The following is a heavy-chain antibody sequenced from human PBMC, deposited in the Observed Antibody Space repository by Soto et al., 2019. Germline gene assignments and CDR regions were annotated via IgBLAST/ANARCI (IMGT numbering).Heavy chain of an antibody. D-gene: IGHD2-8*02. V-gene: IGHV3-7*01. CDR3: ARDGAGSVEYDY. CDR1: GFSFRDYW. CDR2: IKENGNEK. J-gene: IGHJ4*02. Sequence: EVQLVESGGGLVQPGGSLRLSCAVSGFSFRDYWMSWVRQAPGKGLEWVANIKENGNEKYHADSVRGRFTISRDNTRNSLHLQINGLRADDTAVYYCARDGAGSVEYDYWGQGTLVTVSS.